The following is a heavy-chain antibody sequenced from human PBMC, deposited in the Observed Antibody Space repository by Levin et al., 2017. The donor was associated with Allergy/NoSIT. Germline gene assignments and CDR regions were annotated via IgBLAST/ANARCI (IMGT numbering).Heavy chain of an antibody. V-gene: IGHV3-53*01. CDR2: IYSGGST. CDR1: GFTVSSNY. Sequence: GESLKISCAASGFTVSSNYMSWVRQAPGKGLEWVSVIYSGGSTYYADSVKGRFTISRDNSKNTLYLQMNSLRAEDTAVYYCARITMIVVDSDGMDVWGQGTTVTVSS. CDR3: ARITMIVVDSDGMDV. J-gene: IGHJ6*02. D-gene: IGHD3-22*01.